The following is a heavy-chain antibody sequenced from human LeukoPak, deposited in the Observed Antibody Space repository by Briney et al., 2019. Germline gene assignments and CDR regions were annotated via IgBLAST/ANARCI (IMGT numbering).Heavy chain of an antibody. CDR1: GGSISSGGYY. V-gene: IGHV4-31*03. CDR3: ARDLGGFGAFDY. J-gene: IGHJ4*02. D-gene: IGHD3-16*01. Sequence: SETLSLTCTVSGGSISSGGYYWTWIRQHPGKGLEWIGYISYSGSTYYNPSLKSRLTISPDTSKNQFSLKLSSVTTADTAIYYCARDLGGFGAFDYWGQGTLVTVSS. CDR2: ISYSGST.